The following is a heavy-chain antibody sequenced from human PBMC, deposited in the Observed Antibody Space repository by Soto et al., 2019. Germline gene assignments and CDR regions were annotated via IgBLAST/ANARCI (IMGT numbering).Heavy chain of an antibody. Sequence: ASVKVSCKPSGYTCTVYYIHCVVQAPGQGLEWMGWINPNSGATNYAQKFQGRVTMTSDTSMSTAYVELARLRSDDTAVYYCVRDLVTTIGDFDYWGQGTLVTVSS. V-gene: IGHV1-2*02. CDR2: INPNSGAT. J-gene: IGHJ4*02. CDR3: VRDLVTTIGDFDY. D-gene: IGHD5-12*01. CDR1: GYTCTVYY.